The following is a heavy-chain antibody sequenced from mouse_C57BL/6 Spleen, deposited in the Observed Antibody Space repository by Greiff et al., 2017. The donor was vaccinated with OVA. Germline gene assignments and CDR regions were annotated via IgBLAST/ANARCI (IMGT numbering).Heavy chain of an antibody. V-gene: IGHV3-6*01. CDR1: GYSITSGYY. CDR2: ISYDGSN. D-gene: IGHD2-2*01. J-gene: IGHJ3*01. CDR3: AGYDRAWFAY. Sequence: DVQLQESGPGLVKPSQSLSLTCSVTGYSITSGYYWNWIRQFPGNKLEWMGYISYDGSNNYNPSLKNRISITRDTSKNQFFLKLNSVTTEDTATYYCAGYDRAWFAYWGQGTLVTVSA.